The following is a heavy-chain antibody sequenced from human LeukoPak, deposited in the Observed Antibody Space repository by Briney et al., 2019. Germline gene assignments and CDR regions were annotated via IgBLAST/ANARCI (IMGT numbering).Heavy chain of an antibody. J-gene: IGHJ4*02. D-gene: IGHD3-22*01. Sequence: GGSLRLSCAASGFTFDDYAMHWVRQAPGKGLEWVSGISWNSGSIGYADSAKGRFTISRDNAKNSLYLQMNSLRAEDTALYYCAKGKRSGYYYVELDYWGQGTLVTVSS. CDR2: ISWNSGSI. CDR1: GFTFDDYA. CDR3: AKGKRSGYYYVELDY. V-gene: IGHV3-9*01.